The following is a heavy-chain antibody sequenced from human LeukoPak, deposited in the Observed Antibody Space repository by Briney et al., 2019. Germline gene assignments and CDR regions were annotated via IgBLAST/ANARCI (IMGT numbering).Heavy chain of an antibody. CDR3: ARGDRYFDWLLSLGSGSDAFDI. CDR2: MNPNSGNT. J-gene: IGHJ3*02. V-gene: IGHV1-8*01. CDR1: GYTFTSYD. Sequence: GASVKVSCKASGYTFTSYDINWVRQATGQGLEWMGWMNPNSGNTGYAQKFQGRVTMTRNTSISTAYMELSSLRSEDTAVYYCARGDRYFDWLLSLGSGSDAFDIWGQGTMVTVSS. D-gene: IGHD3-9*01.